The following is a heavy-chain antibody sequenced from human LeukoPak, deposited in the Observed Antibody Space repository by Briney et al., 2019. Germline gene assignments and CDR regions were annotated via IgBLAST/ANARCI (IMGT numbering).Heavy chain of an antibody. D-gene: IGHD3-16*02. V-gene: IGHV3-23*01. Sequence: GGSLRLSCAASGFTFSSYAMSWVRQAPGKGLEWVSAISGSGGSTYYADSVKGRFTISRDNSKNTLYLQMNSLRAEDTAVYYCAKVSSVWGSYRRDDYWGQGTLVTVSS. CDR1: GFTFSSYA. CDR3: AKVSSVWGSYRRDDY. CDR2: ISGSGGST. J-gene: IGHJ4*02.